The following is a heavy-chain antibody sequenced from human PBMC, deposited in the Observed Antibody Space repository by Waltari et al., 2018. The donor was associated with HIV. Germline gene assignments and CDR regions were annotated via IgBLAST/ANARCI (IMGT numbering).Heavy chain of an antibody. D-gene: IGHD4-4*01. Sequence: EVQLVEFGGGLVQPGRSLRLSCTGFGFSFGDFAISWFRRAPGKGLEWVGLIRSRIYDGATEYAASAKGRFTISRDDLKSVAYLQMNSLKTEDTAVYYCTRSSKLDYWGQGTLVTVSS. J-gene: IGHJ4*02. CDR1: GFSFGDFA. CDR3: TRSSKLDY. CDR2: IRSRIYDGAT. V-gene: IGHV3-49*03.